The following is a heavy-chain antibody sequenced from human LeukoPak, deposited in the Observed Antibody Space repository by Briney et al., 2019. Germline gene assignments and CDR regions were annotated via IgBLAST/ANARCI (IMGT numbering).Heavy chain of an antibody. CDR1: GYTFTGYY. CDR2: INPNSGNT. J-gene: IGHJ4*02. D-gene: IGHD3-22*01. V-gene: IGHV1-8*03. CDR3: ARGGDYYDSSGYPLGY. Sequence: ASVKVSCKASGYTFTGYYMHWVRQAPGQGLEWMGWINPNSGNTGYAQKFQGRVTITRNTSISTAYMELSSLRSEDTAVYYCARGGDYYDSSGYPLGYWGQGTLVTVSS.